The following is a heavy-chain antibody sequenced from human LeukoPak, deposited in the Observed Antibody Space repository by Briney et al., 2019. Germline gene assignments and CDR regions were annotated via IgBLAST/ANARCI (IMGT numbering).Heavy chain of an antibody. CDR3: ARAETAAGSY. J-gene: IGHJ4*02. D-gene: IGHD6-25*01. Sequence: GGSLRLSCTASGFSVRSNYMSWVRQAPGRGLEWVSVIYSDGSTNYADSVRGRLTISRDNSKNTVYLQMNNVRAEDTAVYYCARAETAAGSYWGQGTLVTVSS. V-gene: IGHV3-53*01. CDR2: IYSDGST. CDR1: GFSVRSNY.